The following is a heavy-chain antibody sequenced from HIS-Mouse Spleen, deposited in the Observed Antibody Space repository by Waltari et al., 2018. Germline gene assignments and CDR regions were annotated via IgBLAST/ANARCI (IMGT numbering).Heavy chain of an antibody. CDR2: INPNSGGT. CDR3: ARELVGALPFDY. D-gene: IGHD1-26*01. J-gene: IGHJ4*02. CDR1: GDAFPGYF. V-gene: IGHV1-2*02. Sequence: QVQLVQSGAEVKKPGASVKVSCKASGDAFPGYFMHWVRQAPGQGLEWMGWINPNSGGTNYAQKFQGRVTMTRDTSISTAYMELSRLRSDDTAVYYCARELVGALPFDYWGQGTLVTVSS.